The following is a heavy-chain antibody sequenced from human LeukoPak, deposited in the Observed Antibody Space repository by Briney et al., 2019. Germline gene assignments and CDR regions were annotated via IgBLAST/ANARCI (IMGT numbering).Heavy chain of an antibody. CDR1: GFTFSSYW. CDR3: GKNRYSGSLSPFDI. J-gene: IGHJ3*02. V-gene: IGHV3-23*01. CDR2: ISGGGGNT. Sequence: GGSLRLSCAASGFTFSSYWMHWVRQAPGKGLEWVSAISGGGGNTYYADSVKGRFTISRDNSKNTLYLQMNSLRAEDTAVYYCGKNRYSGSLSPFDIWGQGTMVTVSS. D-gene: IGHD1-26*01.